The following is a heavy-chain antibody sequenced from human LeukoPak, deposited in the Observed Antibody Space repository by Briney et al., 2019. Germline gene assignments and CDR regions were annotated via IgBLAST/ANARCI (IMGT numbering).Heavy chain of an antibody. J-gene: IGHJ4*02. Sequence: SVKVSRKASGGTFSSYTISWVRQAPGQGLEWMGRIIPILGIANYAQKFQGRVTITADKSTSTAYMELGSLRSEDTAVYYCAREVSSGWYGSPSFDYWGQGTLVTVSS. CDR3: AREVSSGWYGSPSFDY. V-gene: IGHV1-69*04. D-gene: IGHD6-19*01. CDR2: IIPILGIA. CDR1: GGTFSSYT.